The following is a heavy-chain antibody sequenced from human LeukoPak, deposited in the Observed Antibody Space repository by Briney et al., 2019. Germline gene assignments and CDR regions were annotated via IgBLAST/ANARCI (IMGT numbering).Heavy chain of an antibody. CDR3: ARDEN. J-gene: IGHJ4*02. CDR1: GFTFSNSW. Sequence: PGGSLRLSCAASGFTFSNSWMSWVRQAPGKGLEWVANIKQDGSEKYYVDSVKGRFTISRDNAKNSLYLQMNSLRAEDTAVYYCARDENWGQGTLVTVSS. V-gene: IGHV3-7*04. CDR2: IKQDGSEK.